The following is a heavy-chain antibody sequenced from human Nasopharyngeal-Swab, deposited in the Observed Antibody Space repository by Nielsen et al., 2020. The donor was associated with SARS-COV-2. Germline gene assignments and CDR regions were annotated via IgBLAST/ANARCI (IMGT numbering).Heavy chain of an antibody. CDR1: GFTFSSYA. V-gene: IGHV3-23*01. J-gene: IGHJ3*02. CDR3: AKDGMVRGAFDI. CDR2: ISGSGGST. Sequence: GESLKISCAASGFTFSSYAMSWVRQAPGKGLEWVSAISGSGGSTYYADSVKGRFTISRDNSKNTLYLQMNSLRAEDTAVYYCAKDGMVRGAFDIWGQGTMVTVS. D-gene: IGHD5-18*01.